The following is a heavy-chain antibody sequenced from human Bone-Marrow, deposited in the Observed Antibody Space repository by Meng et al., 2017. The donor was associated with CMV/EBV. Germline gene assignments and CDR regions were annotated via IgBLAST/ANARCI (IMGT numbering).Heavy chain of an antibody. J-gene: IGHJ1*01. CDR2: ISSSSSYI. CDR1: GFTFSSYS. Sequence: GGSLRLSCAASGFTFSSYSMNWVRQAPGKGLEWVSSISSSSSYIYYADSVKGRFTISRDNAKNSLYLQMNSLRAEDTAVYYCASAPGWSGSYLHPWGQGTLVTVSS. V-gene: IGHV3-21*01. CDR3: ASAPGWSGSYLHP. D-gene: IGHD1-26*01.